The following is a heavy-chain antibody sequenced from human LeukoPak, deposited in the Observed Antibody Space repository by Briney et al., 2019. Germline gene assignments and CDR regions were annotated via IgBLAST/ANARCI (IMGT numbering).Heavy chain of an antibody. V-gene: IGHV3-53*01. D-gene: IGHD3-10*01. CDR2: IYSGGST. CDR3: ARDWGFGELLGY. J-gene: IGHJ4*02. Sequence: GGSLRLSCAASGFTVSSDYMSWVRQAPGKGLEWVSVIYSGGSTYYADSVKGRFTISRDNSKNTLYLQMNSLRAEDTAVYYCARDWGFGELLGYWGQGTLVTVSS. CDR1: GFTVSSDY.